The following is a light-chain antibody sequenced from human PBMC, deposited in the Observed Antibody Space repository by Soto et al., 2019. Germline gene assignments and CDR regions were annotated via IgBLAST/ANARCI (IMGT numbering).Light chain of an antibody. Sequence: QSALTQPASVSGSPGHSITISCAGTSSDVGGYNFVSWYQQHPGKAPKLMIYAVSNRPSGVSNRFSGSKSGNTASLTISGLQAEDEADYYCSSYASSSPVVFGGGTKLTVL. CDR2: AVS. V-gene: IGLV2-14*01. J-gene: IGLJ3*02. CDR3: SSYASSSPVV. CDR1: SSDVGGYNF.